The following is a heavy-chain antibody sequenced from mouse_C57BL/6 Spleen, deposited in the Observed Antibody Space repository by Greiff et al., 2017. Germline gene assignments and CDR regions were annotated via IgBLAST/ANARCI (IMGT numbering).Heavy chain of an antibody. CDR3: ARIYDYDDVGDY. D-gene: IGHD2-4*01. J-gene: IGHJ2*01. V-gene: IGHV5-4*03. CDR2: ISDGGSYT. Sequence: EVKLVESGGGLVKPGGSLKLSCAASGFTFSSYAMSWVRQTPEKRLEWVATISDGGSYTYYPDNVKGRFTISRDNAKNNLYLQMSHLKSEDTAMYYCARIYDYDDVGDYWGQGTTLTVSS. CDR1: GFTFSSYA.